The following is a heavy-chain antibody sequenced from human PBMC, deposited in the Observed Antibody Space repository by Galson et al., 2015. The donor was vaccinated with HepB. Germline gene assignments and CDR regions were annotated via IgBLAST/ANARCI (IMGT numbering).Heavy chain of an antibody. D-gene: IGHD6-6*01. CDR3: AREGYSSSSNGYFDH. Sequence: TLSLTCTVSGGSISSGDYYWNWIRQHPGKGLEWIGYIYYSGSTYYNPSLKSRVTISVDTSKNQFSLRLSSVTAADTAMYYCAREGYSSSSNGYFDHWGQGIQVTVSS. CDR1: GGSISSGDYY. CDR2: IYYSGST. V-gene: IGHV4-30-4*08. J-gene: IGHJ4*02.